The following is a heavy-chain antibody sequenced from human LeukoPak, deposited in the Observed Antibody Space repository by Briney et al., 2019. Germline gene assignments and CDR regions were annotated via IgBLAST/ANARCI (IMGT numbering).Heavy chain of an antibody. Sequence: GGSLRLSCAASGFTFSDYEINWVRRAPGKGLEWVSCISTSGSTTYYADSVKGRFTISRDNAKDSLFLQMNTLTAEDTAVYYCARGALHVFDYWGQGTPVTVSS. V-gene: IGHV3-48*03. D-gene: IGHD3-10*02. J-gene: IGHJ4*02. CDR2: ISTSGSTT. CDR1: GFTFSDYE. CDR3: ARGALHVFDY.